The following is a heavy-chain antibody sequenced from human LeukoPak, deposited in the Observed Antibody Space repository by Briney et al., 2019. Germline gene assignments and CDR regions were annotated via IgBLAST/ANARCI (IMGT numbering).Heavy chain of an antibody. CDR3: ARTGCSSTSCFFDI. CDR2: IYYSGST. J-gene: IGHJ3*02. Sequence: SETLSLTCTVSAYSISSANYWGWIRQPPGKGLEWIGYIYYSGSTYYNPSLKSRVTISVDTSKNQFSLKLSSVTAADTAVYYCARTGCSSTSCFFDIWGQGTMVTVSS. D-gene: IGHD2-2*01. V-gene: IGHV4-38-2*02. CDR1: AYSISSANY.